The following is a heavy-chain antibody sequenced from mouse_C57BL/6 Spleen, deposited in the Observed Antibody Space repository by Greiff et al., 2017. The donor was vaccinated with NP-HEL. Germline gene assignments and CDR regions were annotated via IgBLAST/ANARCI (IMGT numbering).Heavy chain of an antibody. CDR2: ISDGGSYT. Sequence: EVHLVESGGGLVKPGGSLKLSCAASGFTFSSYAMSWVRQTPEKRLEWVATISDGGSYTYYPDNVKGRFTISRDNAKNNLYLQMSHLKSEDTAMYYCERGGGGLRDYYAMDYWGQGTSVTVSS. D-gene: IGHD2-4*01. J-gene: IGHJ4*01. CDR1: GFTFSSYA. V-gene: IGHV5-4*01. CDR3: ERGGGGLRDYYAMDY.